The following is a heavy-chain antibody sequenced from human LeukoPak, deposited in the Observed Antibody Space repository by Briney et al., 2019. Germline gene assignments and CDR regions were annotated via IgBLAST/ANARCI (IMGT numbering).Heavy chain of an antibody. J-gene: IGHJ4*02. CDR1: GFTFSTYT. V-gene: IGHV3-21*01. D-gene: IGHD2-2*02. CDR3: AGDAACTTSTCYKQIDS. CDR2: ISSRSSYI. Sequence: GGSLRLSCAASGFTFSTYTMNWVRQAPGKGLEWVSSISSRSSYIYYADSVKGRFTISRDNAKNSLYLQMNSLRADDTAVYYCAGDAACTTSTCYKQIDSWGQGTLVTVSS.